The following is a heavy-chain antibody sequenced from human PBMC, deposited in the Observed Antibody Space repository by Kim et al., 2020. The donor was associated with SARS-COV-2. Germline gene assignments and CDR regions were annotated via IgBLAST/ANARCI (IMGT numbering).Heavy chain of an antibody. Sequence: YAQEFQGRVTMTRDTSISTAYMELSRLGSDDTAVYYCARIGLAAAAGGDYWGQGTLVTVSS. D-gene: IGHD6-13*01. V-gene: IGHV1-2*02. J-gene: IGHJ4*02. CDR3: ARIGLAAAAGGDY.